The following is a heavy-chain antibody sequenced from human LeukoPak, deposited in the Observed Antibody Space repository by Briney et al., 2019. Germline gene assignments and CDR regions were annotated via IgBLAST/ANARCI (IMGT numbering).Heavy chain of an antibody. CDR2: IYYSGST. D-gene: IGHD6-13*01. CDR3: AKYSSSWGYFDY. Sequence: SENLSLTCAVSGYSISSSNWWGWIRQPPGKGLEWIGYIYYSGSTYYNPPLKSRVTMSVDTSKNQFSLKLSSVTAADTAVYYCAKYSSSWGYFDYWGQGTLVTVSS. J-gene: IGHJ4*02. CDR1: GYSISSSNW. V-gene: IGHV4-28*01.